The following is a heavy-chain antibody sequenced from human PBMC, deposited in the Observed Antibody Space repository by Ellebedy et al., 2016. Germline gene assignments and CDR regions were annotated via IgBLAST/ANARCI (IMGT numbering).Heavy chain of an antibody. CDR2: IYYSGNT. D-gene: IGHD3-16*02. Sequence: SETLSLTCTVSGGPISSGDYYWSWIRQPPGKGLEWIGYIYYSGNTYYNPSLKSRVTISVDTSKNHFSLKLSSVTAADTAVYYCARDRSTWQDAFDIWGQGTMVTVSS. J-gene: IGHJ3*02. CDR1: GGPISSGDYY. CDR3: ARDRSTWQDAFDI. V-gene: IGHV4-30-4*01.